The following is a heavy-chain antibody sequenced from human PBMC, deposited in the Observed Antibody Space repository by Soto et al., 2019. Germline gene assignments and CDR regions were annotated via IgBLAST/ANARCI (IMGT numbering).Heavy chain of an antibody. Sequence: PGGSLRLSCAASGFTFSSYSMNWVRQAPGKGLEWVSSISSSSSYIYYADSVKGRFTISRDNAKNSLYLQMNSLRAEDTAVYYCARARAPNCSSTSCYGGNCYDYWGQGTLVTVSS. J-gene: IGHJ4*02. D-gene: IGHD2-2*01. CDR2: ISSSSSYI. CDR1: GFTFSSYS. V-gene: IGHV3-21*01. CDR3: ARARAPNCSSTSCYGGNCYDY.